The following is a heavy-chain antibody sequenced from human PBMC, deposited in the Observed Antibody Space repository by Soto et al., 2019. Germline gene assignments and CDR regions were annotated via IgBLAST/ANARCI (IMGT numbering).Heavy chain of an antibody. J-gene: IGHJ4*02. CDR2: ISGSGGST. Sequence: GGSLRLSCAASGFTFSSYAMSWVRQAPGKGLEWVSAISGSGGSTYYADSVKGRFTISRDNSKNTLYLQMNSLRAEDTAVYYCAKDVPLNPSGYDYRDDYGDYPYSHFDYWGQGTLVTVSS. V-gene: IGHV3-23*01. CDR3: AKDVPLNPSGYDYRDDYGDYPYSHFDY. D-gene: IGHD4-17*01. CDR1: GFTFSSYA.